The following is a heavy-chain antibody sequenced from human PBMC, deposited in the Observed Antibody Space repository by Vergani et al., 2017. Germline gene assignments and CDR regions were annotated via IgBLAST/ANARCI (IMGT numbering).Heavy chain of an antibody. D-gene: IGHD2/OR15-2a*01. CDR2: ISGQNFRT. CDR1: GFTFTAHG. Sequence: EVQLLESGGGSAQPGESLRLSCVASGFTFTAHGLNWVRQAPGKGLEWVSGISGQNFRTHYADSVKGRFTISRDDSKNTVFLQMHSLRAEDTAIYYCVXEKIDLGSYCFDSWGHGILVTVSS. V-gene: IGHV3-23*01. J-gene: IGHJ4*01. CDR3: VXEKIDLGSYCFDS.